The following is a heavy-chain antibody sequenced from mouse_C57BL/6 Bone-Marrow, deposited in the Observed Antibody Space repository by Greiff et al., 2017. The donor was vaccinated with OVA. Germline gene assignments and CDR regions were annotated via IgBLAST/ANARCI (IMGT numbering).Heavy chain of an antibody. D-gene: IGHD2-3*01. CDR3: ARDLIYDGYYWFAY. J-gene: IGHJ3*01. CDR2: ISYDGSN. V-gene: IGHV3-6*01. CDR1: GYSITSGYY. Sequence: EVQLQESGPGLVKPSQSLSLTCSVTGYSITSGYYWNWIRQFPGNKLERMGYISYDGSNNYNPYLKNRISITRDTSKNQFFLKLNSVTTEDTATYYCARDLIYDGYYWFAYWGQGTLVTVSA.